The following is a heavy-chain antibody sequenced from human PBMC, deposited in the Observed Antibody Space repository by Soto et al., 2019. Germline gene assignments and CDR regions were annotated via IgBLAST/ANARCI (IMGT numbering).Heavy chain of an antibody. V-gene: IGHV3-30*18. J-gene: IGHJ4*02. D-gene: IGHD5-18*01. Sequence: RDSSAASGLNLRSYGMNWFSKKPGKGLEWLSLISYDDSQKVYAEPVKGRFTISRDNSKNTVYLQMNSLRGEDTAVYYCAKDYYRGYSYAHDYLVQGTLVTGSS. CDR2: ISYDDSQK. CDR1: GLNLRSYG. CDR3: AKDYYRGYSYAHDY.